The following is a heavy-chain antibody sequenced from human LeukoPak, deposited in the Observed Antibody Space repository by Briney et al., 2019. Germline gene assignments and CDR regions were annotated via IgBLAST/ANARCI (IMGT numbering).Heavy chain of an antibody. D-gene: IGHD6-13*01. CDR3: ARPRAQHPPHFDY. J-gene: IGHJ4*02. Sequence: GESLKISCKGSGYSFTSYWIGWVRQMPGKGLEWMGIIYPGDSDTRYSPSFQGQVTISADKSTSTAYLQWSSLEASDTAMYYCARPRAQHPPHFDYWGQGTLVTVSS. CDR2: IYPGDSDT. CDR1: GYSFTSYW. V-gene: IGHV5-51*01.